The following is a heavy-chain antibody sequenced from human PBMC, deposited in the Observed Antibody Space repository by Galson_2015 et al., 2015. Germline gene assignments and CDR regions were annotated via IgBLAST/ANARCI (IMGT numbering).Heavy chain of an antibody. J-gene: IGHJ3*02. V-gene: IGHV3-53*01. CDR3: AKYKVVINAFDI. D-gene: IGHD3-10*01. CDR2: IYSGDST. CDR1: GFTVSNNY. Sequence: SLRLSCAASGFTVSNNYMGWVRQAPGKGLEWVSVIYSGDSTYYADSVKGRFTISRDNSKNTLFLQMNSLRAEDTAVYYCAKYKVVINAFDIWGQGTMVTVSS.